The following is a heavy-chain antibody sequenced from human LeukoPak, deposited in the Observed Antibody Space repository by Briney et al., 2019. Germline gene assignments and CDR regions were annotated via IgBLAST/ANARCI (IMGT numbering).Heavy chain of an antibody. D-gene: IGHD2-21*02. V-gene: IGHV4-34*01. CDR3: ASGSVVVTAIGRGHGMDV. Sequence: PSETLSLTCAVYGGSFSGYYWSWIRQPPGKGLEWIREINHSGSTNYNPSLKSRVTISVDTSKNQFSLKLSSVTAADTAVYYCASGSVVVTAIGRGHGMDVWGQGTTVTVSS. CDR1: GGSFSGYY. J-gene: IGHJ6*02. CDR2: INHSGST.